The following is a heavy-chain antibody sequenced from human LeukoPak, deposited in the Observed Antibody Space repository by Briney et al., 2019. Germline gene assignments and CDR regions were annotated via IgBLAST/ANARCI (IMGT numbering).Heavy chain of an antibody. J-gene: IGHJ5*02. Sequence: SETLSLTCTVSGVSISSSNSYWGWIRQPAGKGLEWIGRIYTSGSTNYNPSLKSRVTMSVDTSKNQFSLKLSSVTAADTAVYYCARDNGEIDWFDPWGQGTLVTVSS. CDR3: ARDNGEIDWFDP. D-gene: IGHD3-10*01. V-gene: IGHV4-61*02. CDR1: GVSISSSNSY. CDR2: IYTSGST.